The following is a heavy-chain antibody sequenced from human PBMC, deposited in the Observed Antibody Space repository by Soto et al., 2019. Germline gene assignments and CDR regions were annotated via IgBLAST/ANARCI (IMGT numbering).Heavy chain of an antibody. CDR1: GYSFTSYD. CDR3: ARGRLRFFEWLSPPDH. D-gene: IGHD3-3*01. CDR2: MNPDSGNT. V-gene: IGHV1-8*01. Sequence: QVQLVQSVAEVKKPGASVKVSCKASGYSFTSYDLNWVRQATGQGLEWMGWMNPDSGNTGYAQKFQGRVTMTRDTSISTAYLELSSLRSDDTAVYYCARGRLRFFEWLSPPDHWGQGTLVTVSS. J-gene: IGHJ4*02.